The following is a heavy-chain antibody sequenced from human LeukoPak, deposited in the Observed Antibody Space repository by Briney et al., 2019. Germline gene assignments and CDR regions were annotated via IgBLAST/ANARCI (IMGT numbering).Heavy chain of an antibody. CDR3: ARDRSGWYYFDY. V-gene: IGHV3-48*03. D-gene: IGHD6-19*01. Sequence: PGGSLGLSCAASGFTFSSFAMNWVRQAPGKGLEWVSYISSSGSTIYYADFVKGRFTISRDNAKNSLFLQMNSLRAEDTAIYYCARDRSGWYYFDYWGQGSLVTVSS. J-gene: IGHJ4*02. CDR1: GFTFSSFA. CDR2: ISSSGSTI.